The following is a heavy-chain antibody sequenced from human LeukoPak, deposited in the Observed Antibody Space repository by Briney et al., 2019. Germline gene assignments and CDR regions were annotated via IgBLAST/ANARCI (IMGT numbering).Heavy chain of an antibody. D-gene: IGHD3-22*01. Sequence: GGSLRLSCAASGFTFSSYAMSWVRQAPGKGLEWVSAISGSGGSTYYADSVKGRFTISRDNSKNTLYLQINSLRAEDTAVYYCAKGTMDGGQYYYDSSGGQGTLATVSS. CDR2: ISGSGGST. CDR3: AKGTMDGGQYYYDSS. V-gene: IGHV3-23*01. J-gene: IGHJ4*02. CDR1: GFTFSSYA.